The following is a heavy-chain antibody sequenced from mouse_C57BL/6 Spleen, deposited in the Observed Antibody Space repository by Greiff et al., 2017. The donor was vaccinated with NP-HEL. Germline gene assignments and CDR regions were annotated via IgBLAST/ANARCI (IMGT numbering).Heavy chain of an antibody. CDR3: TQGLLGTAAY. CDR2: IDPENGDT. J-gene: IGHJ3*01. V-gene: IGHV14-4*01. D-gene: IGHD6-5*01. Sequence: EVKLQQSGAELVRPGASVKLSCTASGFNIKDDYMHWVKQRPEQGLEWIGWIDPENGDTEYASKFQGKATITADTSSNTAYLQLSSLTSEDTAVYYCTQGLLGTAAYWGQGTLVTVSA. CDR1: GFNIKDDY.